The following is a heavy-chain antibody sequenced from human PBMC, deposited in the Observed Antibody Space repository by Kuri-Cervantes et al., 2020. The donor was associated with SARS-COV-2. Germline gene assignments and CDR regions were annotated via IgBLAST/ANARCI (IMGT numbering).Heavy chain of an antibody. Sequence: SQTLSLTCAVSGYSISSGYYWGWIRQPPGKGLEWIGSIYHSGSTYYNPSLKSRVTISVDTSKNQFSLKLSSVTAADTAVYYCARAAAAGKLGFGMDVWGQGTTVTVSS. V-gene: IGHV4-38-2*01. CDR1: GYSISSGYY. CDR3: ARAAAAGKLGFGMDV. CDR2: IYHSGST. D-gene: IGHD6-13*01. J-gene: IGHJ6*02.